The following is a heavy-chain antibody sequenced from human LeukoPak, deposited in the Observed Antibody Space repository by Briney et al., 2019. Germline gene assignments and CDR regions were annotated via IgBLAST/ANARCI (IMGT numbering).Heavy chain of an antibody. Sequence: SVKDSCKASAGTFISYDISWVRQATAQGLEWMGGIIYIFGTDNYARKFQDRLAITADEYSITASIELSSLRSADTAVNYCPSDSGRYPGGAFDIWGQGTMVTVSS. J-gene: IGHJ3*02. CDR2: IIYIFGTD. CDR1: AGTFISYD. D-gene: IGHD1-26*01. V-gene: IGHV1-69*13. CDR3: PSDSGRYPGGAFDI.